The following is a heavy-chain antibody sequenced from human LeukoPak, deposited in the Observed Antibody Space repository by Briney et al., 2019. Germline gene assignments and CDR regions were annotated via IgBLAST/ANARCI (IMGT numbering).Heavy chain of an antibody. D-gene: IGHD1-20*01. J-gene: IGHJ4*02. V-gene: IGHV3-30*03. CDR2: ISYDGSNK. Sequence: GGSLRLSCAASGFTFSSYGMHWVRQAPGKGLEWVAVISYDGSNKYYADSVKGRFTISRDNSKNTLYLQMNSLRAEDTAVYYCARDRRRYNWNDALDYWGQGTLVTVSS. CDR1: GFTFSSYG. CDR3: ARDRRRYNWNDALDY.